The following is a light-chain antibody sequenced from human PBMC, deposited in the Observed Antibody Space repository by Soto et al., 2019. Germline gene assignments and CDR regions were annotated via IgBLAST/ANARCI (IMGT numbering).Light chain of an antibody. CDR2: SNN. CDR3: AAWDDSLNVLYV. J-gene: IGLJ1*01. CDR1: SSNIGSNT. Sequence: QSVLTQPPSASGTPGQRVTISCSGGSSNIGSNTVNWYQQLPGTAPKLLIYSNNQRPSGVPDRFSGSKSGTSASLAISGLQSEDEADYYCAAWDDSLNVLYVFGTGTKVTVL. V-gene: IGLV1-44*01.